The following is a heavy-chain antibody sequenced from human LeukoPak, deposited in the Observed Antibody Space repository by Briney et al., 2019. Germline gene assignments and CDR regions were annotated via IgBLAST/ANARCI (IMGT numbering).Heavy chain of an antibody. CDR2: ISSSSSYI. J-gene: IGHJ4*02. D-gene: IGHD3-10*01. Sequence: GGSLRLSCAASGFAFSSYSMNWVRQAPGKGMEWVSSISSSSSYIYYADSVKGRFTISRDNAKSSLYLQMNSLRAEDTAVYYCAREPMVQGVTLDYWGQGTLVTVSP. CDR3: AREPMVQGVTLDY. CDR1: GFAFSSYS. V-gene: IGHV3-21*01.